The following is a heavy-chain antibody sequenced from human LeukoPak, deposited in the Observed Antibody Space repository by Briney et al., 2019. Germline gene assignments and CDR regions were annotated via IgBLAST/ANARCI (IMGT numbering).Heavy chain of an antibody. CDR2: ISSSSSYI. V-gene: IGHV3-21*01. CDR1: GFTFSSYS. D-gene: IGHD6-13*01. J-gene: IGHJ4*02. CDR3: ARTRAAAVTGAFDY. Sequence: GGSLRLSCAASGFTFSSYSMNWVRQAPGKGLGWVSSISSSSSYIYYADSVKGRFTISRDNAKNSLYLQMNSLRAEDTAVYYCARTRAAAVTGAFDYWGQGTLVTVSS.